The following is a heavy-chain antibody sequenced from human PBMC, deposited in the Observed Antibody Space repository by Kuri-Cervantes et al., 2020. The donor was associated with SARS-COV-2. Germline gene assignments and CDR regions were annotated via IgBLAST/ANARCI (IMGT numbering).Heavy chain of an antibody. CDR1: GGSISSYY. CDR3: AKGLGASSDYYYYYYMDV. CDR2: IYYSGST. J-gene: IGHJ6*03. D-gene: IGHD1-26*01. V-gene: IGHV4-59*01. Sequence: SETLSLTCTVSGGSISSYYWSWIRQPPGKGLEWIGYIYYSGSTNYNPSLKSRVTISVDTSKNQFSLKLSSVTAEDTAVYYCAKGLGASSDYYYYYYMDVWGKGTTVTVSS.